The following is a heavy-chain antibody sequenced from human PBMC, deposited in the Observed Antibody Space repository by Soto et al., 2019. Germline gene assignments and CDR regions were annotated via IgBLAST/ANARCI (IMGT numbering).Heavy chain of an antibody. V-gene: IGHV3-23*01. J-gene: IGHJ4*02. CDR2: ISGSSGST. Sequence: PSNTASECSFYDYAIHRVRYAPGRGLEWVSAISGSSGSTDYADSVKGRFTISRDNSKNTLYLQMNSLRAEDTAVYYCAKQSVAGYYDILTGPSEFWGQGTLVTVSS. CDR1: ECSFYDYA. CDR3: AKQSVAGYYDILTGPSEF. D-gene: IGHD3-9*01.